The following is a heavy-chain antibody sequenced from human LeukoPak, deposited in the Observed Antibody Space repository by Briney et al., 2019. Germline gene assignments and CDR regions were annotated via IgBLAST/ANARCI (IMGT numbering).Heavy chain of an antibody. CDR3: ARGLYCSGGSCSYYYYYGMDV. CDR1: GFVFSDYN. J-gene: IGHJ6*02. Sequence: PGGSLRLSCAASGFVFSDYNINWVRQAPGKGLEWVANIKQDGSEKYYVDSVKGRFTISRDNAKNSLYLQMNSLRAEDTAVYYCARGLYCSGGSCSYYYYYGMDVWGQGTTVTVSS. V-gene: IGHV3-7*01. D-gene: IGHD2-15*01. CDR2: IKQDGSEK.